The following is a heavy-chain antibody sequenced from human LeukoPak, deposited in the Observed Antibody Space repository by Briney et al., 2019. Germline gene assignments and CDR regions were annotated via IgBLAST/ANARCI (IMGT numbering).Heavy chain of an antibody. J-gene: IGHJ4*02. Sequence: PGGSLRLSCAASGFTFSSYSMKWVRQAPGKGLEWVSSISSSSSYIYYADSVKGRFTISRDNAKNSLYLQMNSLRAEDTAVYYCARNPPNSYCSSTSCCPFDYWGQGTLVTVSS. CDR1: GFTFSSYS. D-gene: IGHD2-2*01. CDR2: ISSSSSYI. CDR3: ARNPPNSYCSSTSCCPFDY. V-gene: IGHV3-21*01.